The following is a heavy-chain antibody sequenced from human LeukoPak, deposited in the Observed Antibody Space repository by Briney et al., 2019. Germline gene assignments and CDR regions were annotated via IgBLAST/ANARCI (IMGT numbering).Heavy chain of an antibody. CDR2: IDWDDDK. CDR3: ARLRGGNTAMIDY. J-gene: IGHJ4*02. V-gene: IGHV2-70*11. CDR1: GFSLSTSGMC. D-gene: IGHD5-18*01. Sequence: SGPTLVNPTQTLTLTCTFSGFSLSTSGMCVSWIRQPPGKALEWLARIDWDDDKSYKTSLRTRLTISEDTSKNQVVLTMTNMDPVDTATYYCARLRGGNTAMIDYWGQGTLVTVSS.